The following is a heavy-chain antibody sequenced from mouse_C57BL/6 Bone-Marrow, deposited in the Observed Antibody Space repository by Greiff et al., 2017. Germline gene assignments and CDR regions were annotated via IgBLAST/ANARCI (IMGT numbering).Heavy chain of an antibody. CDR2: IYPEDGDT. CDR1: GFNITDYY. Sequence: VQLQQSGAELVKPGASVKLSCTASGFNITDYYMHWVKQRTEQGLEWIGRIYPEDGDTNYAPKFQGKATITADTSSNTAYLQLSSLTAEDTAVYYCALDPHSNLFAYWGQGTLVTVSA. V-gene: IGHV14-2*01. CDR3: ALDPHSNLFAY. D-gene: IGHD2-5*01. J-gene: IGHJ3*01.